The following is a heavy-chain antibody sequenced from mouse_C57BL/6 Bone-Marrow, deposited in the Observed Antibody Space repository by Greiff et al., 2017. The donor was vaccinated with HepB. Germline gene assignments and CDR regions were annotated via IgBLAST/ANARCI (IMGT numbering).Heavy chain of an antibody. D-gene: IGHD2-1*01. J-gene: IGHJ4*01. CDR2: IYPGDGDT. V-gene: IGHV1-80*01. CDR1: GYAFSSYW. Sequence: QVQLQQSGAELVKPGASVKISCKASGYAFSSYWMNWVKQRPGKGLEWIGQIYPGDGDTNYNGKFKGKATLTADKSSSTAYMQLSSLTSEDSAVYFCARKGIYYGAMDYGGQGTSVTVSS. CDR3: ARKGIYYGAMDY.